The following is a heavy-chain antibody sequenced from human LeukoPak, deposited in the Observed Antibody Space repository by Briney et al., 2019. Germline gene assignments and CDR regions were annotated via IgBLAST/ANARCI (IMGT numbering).Heavy chain of an antibody. CDR1: GYTFTDYY. V-gene: IGHV1-69-2*01. J-gene: IGHJ4*02. CDR2: VDPEDGET. Sequence: ASVKISCKVSGYTFTDYYMRWVQQAPGKGLEWMGLVDPEDGETIYAEKFQGRVTITADTSADTAYMELSSLRSEDTAVYYCATDHMGFLIYWGQGTLVTVSS. CDR3: ATDHMGFLIY. D-gene: IGHD3-3*01.